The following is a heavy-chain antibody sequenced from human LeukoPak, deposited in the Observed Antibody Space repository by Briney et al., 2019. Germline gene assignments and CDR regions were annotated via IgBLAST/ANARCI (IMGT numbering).Heavy chain of an antibody. V-gene: IGHV4-31*03. J-gene: IGHJ4*02. CDR3: ARGHYDSSGHLDY. CDR2: IYYSGST. CDR1: GGSISSGGYY. D-gene: IGHD3-22*01. Sequence: SETLSLTCTVSGGSISSGGYYGSWIRQHPGKGVEWFGYIYYSGSTYYNPSLKSRVTISVDTSKNQFSLKLSSVTAAGTAVYYCARGHYDSSGHLDYWGQGTLVTVSS.